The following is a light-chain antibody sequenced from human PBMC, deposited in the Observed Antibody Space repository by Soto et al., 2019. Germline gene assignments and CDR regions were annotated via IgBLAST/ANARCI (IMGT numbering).Light chain of an antibody. CDR1: EDSRNL. V-gene: IGKV1-33*01. Sequence: IQMTQSPSPLAASVGDRVSMSCQASEDSRNLLHWYQLKTGEAPNLIIYDASTLETGVPSRFSGSGFGTRFNLTINGLQTEDIATYFCQRYDDDPRVTFGPGTRV. J-gene: IGKJ3*01. CDR2: DAS. CDR3: QRYDDDPRVT.